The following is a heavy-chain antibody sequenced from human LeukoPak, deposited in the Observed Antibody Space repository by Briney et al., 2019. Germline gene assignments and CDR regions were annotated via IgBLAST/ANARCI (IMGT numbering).Heavy chain of an antibody. CDR1: GFTLSSYG. CDR2: ISYDGSNK. J-gene: IGHJ4*02. V-gene: IGHV3-30*18. Sequence: PGGSLRLSCAASGFTLSSYGMHWVRQAPGKGLEWVAVISYDGSNKYYADSVKGRFTISRDNSKDTLYLQMNSLRAEDTAVYYCAKGPTRLFDYWGQGTLVTVSS. CDR3: AKGPTRLFDY. D-gene: IGHD5/OR15-5a*01.